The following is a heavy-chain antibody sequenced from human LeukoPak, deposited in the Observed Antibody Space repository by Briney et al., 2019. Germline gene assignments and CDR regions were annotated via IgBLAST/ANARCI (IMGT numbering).Heavy chain of an antibody. CDR3: ARHQKVAATTGFDY. V-gene: IGHV4-59*08. D-gene: IGHD4-11*01. CDR1: GGSISSYY. CDR2: IYYSGTT. J-gene: IGHJ4*02. Sequence: PSETLSLTCTVSGGSISSYYWSWIRQPPGKGLEWVGHIYYSGTTNYNPSLKSRVTISVDTSKNQFSLKLSSVTAADTAVYYCARHQKVAATTGFDYWGQGTVVTVSS.